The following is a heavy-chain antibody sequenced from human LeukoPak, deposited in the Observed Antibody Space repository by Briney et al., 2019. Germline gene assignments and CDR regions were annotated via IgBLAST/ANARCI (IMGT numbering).Heavy chain of an antibody. V-gene: IGHV1-69*06. D-gene: IGHD3-9*01. CDR2: IIPIFGTA. CDR3: ARDHYDILSGHNRYYFDY. CDR1: GDTFSSYA. Sequence: ASVKVSCKASGDTFSSYAISWVRPAPGQGLEWMGGIIPIFGTANYAQKFQGRVTITADKSTSTAYMELSSLRSEDTAVYYCARDHYDILSGHNRYYFDYWGQGTPVTVSS. J-gene: IGHJ4*02.